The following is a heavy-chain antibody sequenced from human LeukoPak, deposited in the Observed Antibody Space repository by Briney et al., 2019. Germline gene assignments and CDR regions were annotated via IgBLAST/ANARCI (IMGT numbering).Heavy chain of an antibody. D-gene: IGHD3-10*01. CDR3: ASSGYGSTRDAFDI. J-gene: IGHJ3*02. Sequence: PSETLSLTCTVSGGSISSYYWSWIRQPPGKGLEWIGYIYYSGSTNYNPSLKSRVTISVDTSKNQFSLKLSSVTAADTAVYYCASSGYGSTRDAFDIWGQGTMVTVSS. CDR2: IYYSGST. CDR1: GGSISSYY. V-gene: IGHV4-59*08.